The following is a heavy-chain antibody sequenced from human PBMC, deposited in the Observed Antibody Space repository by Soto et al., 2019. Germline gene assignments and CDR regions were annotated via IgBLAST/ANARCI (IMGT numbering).Heavy chain of an antibody. CDR1: GGPVSSGYHY. Sequence: QVLLEESGPGLVKPSQTLSLTYTVSGGPVSSGYHYWSWIRQPPAKGREWIGYVYYSGSTYYNPSIGSRVTMSIGTSKTQSSLMLNPVTASDAAVYFFDTESSVSSPLRFDLWGQGALVSVSS. D-gene: IGHD3-22*01. J-gene: IGHJ4*02. V-gene: IGHV4-30-4*01. CDR3: DTESSVSSPLRFDL. CDR2: VYYSGST.